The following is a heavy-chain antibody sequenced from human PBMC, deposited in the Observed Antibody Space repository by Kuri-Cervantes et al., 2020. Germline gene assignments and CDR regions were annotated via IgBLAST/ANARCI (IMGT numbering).Heavy chain of an antibody. CDR3: ARVNNWNYDNWYFDL. D-gene: IGHD1-7*01. CDR1: GYTFTSYG. CDR2: ISAYNGNT. V-gene: IGHV1-18*01. J-gene: IGHJ2*01. Sequence: ASVQVSCKASGYTFTSYGISWVRQAPGQGLEWMGWISAYNGNTNYAQKLQGRVTMTTDTSTSTAYMELSSLRSEDTAVYYCARVNNWNYDNWYFDLWGSGTLGTVSS.